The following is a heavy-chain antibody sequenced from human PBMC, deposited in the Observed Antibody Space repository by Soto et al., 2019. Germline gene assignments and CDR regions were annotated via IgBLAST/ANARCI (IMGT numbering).Heavy chain of an antibody. J-gene: IGHJ4*02. CDR1: GFTFSNYG. Sequence: GSLRLSCAASGFTFSNYGMHWVRQAPGKGLEWVAVIYYDGSNKYYADSVKGRFTISKDNSKNTLYLQMNSLRAEDTAVYYCARAQYSSRWYPFDYWGQGTLVTVSS. D-gene: IGHD6-13*01. CDR3: ARAQYSSRWYPFDY. CDR2: IYYDGSNK. V-gene: IGHV3-33*01.